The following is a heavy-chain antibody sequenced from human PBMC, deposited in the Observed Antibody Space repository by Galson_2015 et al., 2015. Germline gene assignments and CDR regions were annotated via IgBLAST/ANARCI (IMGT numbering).Heavy chain of an antibody. D-gene: IGHD2-2*01. CDR2: INSDGSST. CDR3: ARGADIVVVPAATVDAFDI. CDR1: GFTFSSYW. J-gene: IGHJ3*02. V-gene: IGHV3-74*01. Sequence: SLRLSCAASGFTFSSYWMHWVRQAPGKGLVWVSRINSDGSSTSYADSVKGRFTISRDNAKNTLYLQMNSLRAEDTAVYYCARGADIVVVPAATVDAFDIWGQGTMVTVSS.